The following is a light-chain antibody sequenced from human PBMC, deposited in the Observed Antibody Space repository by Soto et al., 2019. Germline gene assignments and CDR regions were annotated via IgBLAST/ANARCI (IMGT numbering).Light chain of an antibody. V-gene: IGKV3-20*01. Sequence: EIVLTQSPGTLSLSPGQRATLSCRASQSVSSSYLAWYQHKRGQAPRLLMFGTGSRATGIPDRFSGSGSGTDFTLIINRLEPEDFAVYYRQQYSSTPHTFGQGTKVDIK. CDR1: QSVSSSY. CDR2: GTG. J-gene: IGKJ2*01. CDR3: QQYSSTPHT.